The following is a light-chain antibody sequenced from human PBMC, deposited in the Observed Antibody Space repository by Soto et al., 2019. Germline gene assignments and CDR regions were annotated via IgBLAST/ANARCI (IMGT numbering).Light chain of an antibody. J-gene: IGLJ1*01. CDR2: EVS. CDR1: SSDVGGSNY. CDR3: SSYAGSNNV. Sequence: QSALIQPASVSGSPGQSITISCTGTSSDVGGSNYVSWYQHHPLRAPKLLMFEVSYRPSGVPDRFSGSKSGNTASLTVSGLQAEDEADYYCSSYAGSNNVFGTGTKVTV. V-gene: IGLV2-8*01.